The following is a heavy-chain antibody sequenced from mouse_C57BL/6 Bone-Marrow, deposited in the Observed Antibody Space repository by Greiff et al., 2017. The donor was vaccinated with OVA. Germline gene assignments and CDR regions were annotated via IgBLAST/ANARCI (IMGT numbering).Heavy chain of an antibody. CDR1: GYTFTDYY. D-gene: IGHD1-1*01. Sequence: EVQLQESGPVLVKPGASVKMSCKASGYTFTDYYMNWVKQSHGKSLEWIGVINPYNGGTSYNQKFKGKATLTVDKSSSTAYMELNSLTSEDSAVYYCARRESSFAYWGQGTLVTVSA. CDR3: ARRESSFAY. J-gene: IGHJ3*01. V-gene: IGHV1-19*01. CDR2: INPYNGGT.